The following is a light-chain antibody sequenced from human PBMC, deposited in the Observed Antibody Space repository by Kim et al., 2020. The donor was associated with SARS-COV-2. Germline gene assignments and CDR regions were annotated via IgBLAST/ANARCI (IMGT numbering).Light chain of an antibody. J-gene: IGLJ1*01. CDR3: GPRDRSGNSYV. Sequence: SSELTQDPAVSVALGQTVRITCQGDSLRSFYASWYQVKPGQAPVFVLYAKDSRPSGIPDRFSGPSSGNIASLTITGAQAEDEADYYCGPRDRSGNSYVFG. CDR2: AKD. V-gene: IGLV3-19*01. CDR1: SLRSFY.